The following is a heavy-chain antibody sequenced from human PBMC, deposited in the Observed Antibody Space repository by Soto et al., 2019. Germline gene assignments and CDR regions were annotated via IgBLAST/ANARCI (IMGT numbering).Heavy chain of an antibody. V-gene: IGHV3-21*01. CDR1: GFTFSSYA. CDR2: ISSSSSYI. D-gene: IGHD1-20*01. J-gene: IGHJ4*02. Sequence: PGGSLRLSCAASGFTFSSYAMSWVRQAPGKGLEWVSSISSSSSYIYYADSVKGRFTISRDNAKNSLYLQMNSLRAEDTAVYYCARGSLTGTPGHWGQGTLVTVSS. CDR3: ARGSLTGTPGH.